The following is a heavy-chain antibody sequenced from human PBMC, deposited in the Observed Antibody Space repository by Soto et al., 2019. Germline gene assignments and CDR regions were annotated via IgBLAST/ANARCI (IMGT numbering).Heavy chain of an antibody. CDR2: INTGNGKT. J-gene: IGHJ5*02. CDR1: GYNFSSYA. D-gene: IGHD2-21*01. V-gene: IGHV1-3*04. CDR3: ARDFVVATSRNGFDP. Sequence: HVTLVQSGTEVRKPGASVKVSCKASGYNFSSYAMHWVRQAPGQRLEWMGWINTGNGKTRYSRNFQGRINITKDTSASIVYLNLTSLRSEDAAVYYCARDFVVATSRNGFDPWGQGTLVTVSP.